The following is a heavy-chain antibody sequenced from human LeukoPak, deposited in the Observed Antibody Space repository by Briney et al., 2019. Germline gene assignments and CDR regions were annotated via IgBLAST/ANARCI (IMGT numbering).Heavy chain of an antibody. CDR2: INSDGSST. CDR1: GFTFSSYW. CDR3: AKEGMIQDFAQ. Sequence: GGSLRLSCAASGFTFSSYWMHWVRQAPGKGLVWVSRINSDGSSTSYADSVKGRFTISRDNSKNTLFLQMNSLRADDTAVYYCAKEGMIQDFAQWGPGTLVAVSS. D-gene: IGHD3-16*01. V-gene: IGHV3-74*01. J-gene: IGHJ4*02.